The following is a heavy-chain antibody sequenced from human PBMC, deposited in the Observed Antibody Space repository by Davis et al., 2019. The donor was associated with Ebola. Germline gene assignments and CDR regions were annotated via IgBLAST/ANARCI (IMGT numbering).Heavy chain of an antibody. CDR3: ARDPGYCSSTSCYGYGMDV. V-gene: IGHV1-2*04. CDR2: INPNSGGT. J-gene: IGHJ6*02. CDR1: GYTFTSYD. Sequence: ASVKVSCKASGYTFTSYDINWVRQAPGQGLEWMGWINPNSGGTNYAQKFQGWVTMTRDTSISTAYMELSRLRSDDTAVYYCARDPGYCSSTSCYGYGMDVWGQGTTVTVSS. D-gene: IGHD2-2*01.